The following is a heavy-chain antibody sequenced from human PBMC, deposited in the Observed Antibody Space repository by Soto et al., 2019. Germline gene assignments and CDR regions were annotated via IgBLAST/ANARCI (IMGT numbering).Heavy chain of an antibody. CDR1: GGSINNGFHY. V-gene: IGHV4-39*01. J-gene: IGHJ4*02. Sequence: PSETLSLTCTVSGGSINNGFHYWGWIRQPPGKGLEYIGSQYYSGSTYYNPSLQSRVAIFIDTSKHQFSLKLSSVTAADTAVYFCARGDDFAGNDYFDYWGQGTLVTVSS. D-gene: IGHD2-21*02. CDR2: QYYSGST. CDR3: ARGDDFAGNDYFDY.